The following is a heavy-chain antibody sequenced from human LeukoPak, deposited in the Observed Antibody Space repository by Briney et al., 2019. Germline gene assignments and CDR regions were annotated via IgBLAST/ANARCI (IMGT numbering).Heavy chain of an antibody. V-gene: IGHV1-69*13. CDR2: IIPIFGTA. CDR1: GGTFSSYA. J-gene: IGHJ6*02. CDR3: ARDLLMKGLRYFDWSQAYYYGMDV. D-gene: IGHD3-9*01. Sequence: SVKVSCKASGGTFSSYAISWVRQAPGQGLEWMGGIIPIFGTANYAQKFQGRVTITADESTSTAYMELSSLRSEDTAVYYCARDLLMKGLRYFDWSQAYYYGMDVWGQGTTVTVSS.